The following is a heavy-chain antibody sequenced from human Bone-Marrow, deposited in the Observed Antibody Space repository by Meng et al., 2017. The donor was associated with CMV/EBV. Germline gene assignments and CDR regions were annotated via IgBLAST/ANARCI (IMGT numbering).Heavy chain of an antibody. V-gene: IGHV4-38-2*02. CDR1: GGSISNYY. Sequence: SETLSLTCTVSGGSISNYYWGWIRQPPGKGLEWIGSIYHSGSTYYNPSLKSRVTISVDTSKNQFSLKLSSVTAADTAVYYCARVVVRGVSDYWGQGTLVTVSS. CDR2: IYHSGST. J-gene: IGHJ4*02. CDR3: ARVVVRGVSDY. D-gene: IGHD3-10*01.